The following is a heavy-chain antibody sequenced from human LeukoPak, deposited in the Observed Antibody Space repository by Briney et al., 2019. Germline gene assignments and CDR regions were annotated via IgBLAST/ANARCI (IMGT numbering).Heavy chain of an antibody. CDR1: GDSVSRDSIA. J-gene: IGHJ4*02. Sequence: SQTLSLTCAISGDSVSRDSIAWNWIRQSPSRGLEWLGRTYYKSAWYNDYAVSVKGRIIINPDTSKNQFSLQLTSVTPEDTAVYYRARGTGWPQFDYWGQGTLVTVSS. CDR2: TYYKSAWYN. V-gene: IGHV6-1*01. CDR3: ARGTGWPQFDY. D-gene: IGHD6-19*01.